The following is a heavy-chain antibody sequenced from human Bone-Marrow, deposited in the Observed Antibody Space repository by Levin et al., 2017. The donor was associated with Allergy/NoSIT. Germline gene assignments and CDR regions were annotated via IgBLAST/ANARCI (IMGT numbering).Heavy chain of an antibody. V-gene: IGHV4-61*01. D-gene: IGHD2-8*01. CDR1: AGSVSSGSFY. CDR3: ARSGDCIDGVCGYYFDY. J-gene: IGHJ4*02. CDR2: IYYSGST. Sequence: PSETLSLTCTVSAGSVSSGSFYWSWIRQPPGKGLEWIGYIYYSGSTIYNPSLESRVSMSIDTSKNQFSLKLPAATAADTAVYFCARSGDCIDGVCGYYFDYWGQGTLVTVSS.